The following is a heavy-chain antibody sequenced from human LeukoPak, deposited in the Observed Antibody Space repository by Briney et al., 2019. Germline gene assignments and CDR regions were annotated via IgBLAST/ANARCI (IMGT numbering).Heavy chain of an antibody. CDR1: GYTFTGYY. CDR2: INPNSGGT. V-gene: IGHV1-2*04. D-gene: IGHD5-12*01. Sequence: ASVKVSCKASGYTFTGYYMHWVRQAPGQGLEWMGWINPNSGGTNYAQKFQGWVTMTRDTSISTAYMELSRLRSDDTAAYYCARATAVATMKAFDYWGQGTLVTVSS. J-gene: IGHJ4*02. CDR3: ARATAVATMKAFDY.